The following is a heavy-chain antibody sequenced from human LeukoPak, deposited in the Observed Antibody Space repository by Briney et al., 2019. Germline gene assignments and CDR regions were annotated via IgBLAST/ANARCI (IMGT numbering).Heavy chain of an antibody. J-gene: IGHJ6*02. Sequence: SVKVSCKASGGTFNSYAISWVRQAPGQGLEWMGGIIPIFGTANYAQKFQGRVTITADESTSTAYMELSSLRSEDTAVYYCARVGDGYYYYYGMDVWGQGTTVTVSS. CDR3: ARVGDGYYYYYGMDV. D-gene: IGHD3-10*01. CDR1: GGTFNSYA. V-gene: IGHV1-69*13. CDR2: IIPIFGTA.